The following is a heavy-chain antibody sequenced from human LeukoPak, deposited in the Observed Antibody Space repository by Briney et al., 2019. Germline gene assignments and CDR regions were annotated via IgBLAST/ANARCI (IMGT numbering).Heavy chain of an antibody. CDR2: INHSGST. V-gene: IGHV4-34*01. CDR1: GGSFSGYY. Sequence: SETLSLTCAVYGGSFSGYYWSWIRQPPGKGLEWIGEINHSGSTNYNPSLKSRVTISVGTSKNQFSLKLSSVTAADTAVYYCARTTRITIFGVVNWFDPWGQGTLVTVSS. J-gene: IGHJ5*02. CDR3: ARTTRITIFGVVNWFDP. D-gene: IGHD3-3*01.